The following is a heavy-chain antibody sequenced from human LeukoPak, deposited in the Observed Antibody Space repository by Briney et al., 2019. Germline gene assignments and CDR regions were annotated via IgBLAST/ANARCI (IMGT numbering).Heavy chain of an antibody. J-gene: IGHJ4*02. CDR1: GYTFTGYY. Sequence: ASVKLSCKASGYTFTGYYMHWVRQAPGQGLEWMGWINPNSGGTNYAQKFQGRVTMTRDTSISTAYMELSRLRSDDTAVYYCARDQSRDGYNSFDYWGQGTLVTVSS. CDR2: INPNSGGT. D-gene: IGHD5-24*01. V-gene: IGHV1-2*02. CDR3: ARDQSRDGYNSFDY.